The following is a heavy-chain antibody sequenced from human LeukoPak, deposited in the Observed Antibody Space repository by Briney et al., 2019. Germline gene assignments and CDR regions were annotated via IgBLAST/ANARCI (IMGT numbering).Heavy chain of an antibody. V-gene: IGHV3-9*01. J-gene: IGHJ4*02. CDR1: GFTFDDYA. Sequence: GRSLRLSCAASGFTFDDYAMHWVRQAPGKGLEWVSGVTWNSGTIGYADSVEGRFTISRDNAKNSLYLQMNSLRAEDTALYYCAKDIGSSSWFYFDYWAREPWSPSPQ. CDR3: AKDIGSSSWFYFDY. CDR2: VTWNSGTI. D-gene: IGHD6-13*01.